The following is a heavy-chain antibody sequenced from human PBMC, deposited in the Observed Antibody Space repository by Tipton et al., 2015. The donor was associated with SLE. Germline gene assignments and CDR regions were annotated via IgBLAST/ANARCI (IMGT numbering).Heavy chain of an antibody. V-gene: IGHV4-39*07. D-gene: IGHD4-23*01. J-gene: IGHJ4*02. CDR2: INHSGST. CDR3: ARETTVVTD. CDR1: GGSISSSSYY. Sequence: LSLTCTVSGGSISSSSYYWGWIRQPPGKGLEWIGEINHSGSTNYNPSLKSRVTISVDTSKNQFSLKLSSVTAADTAVYYCARETTVVTDWGQGTLVTVSS.